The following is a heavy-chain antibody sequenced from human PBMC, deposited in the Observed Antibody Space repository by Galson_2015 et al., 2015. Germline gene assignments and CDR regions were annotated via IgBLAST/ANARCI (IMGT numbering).Heavy chain of an antibody. CDR2: IRSKANTYAT. CDR1: GFTFSGSA. Sequence: SLRLSCAASGFTFSGSAMHWVRQASGKGLEWVGRIRSKANTYATAYAASVKGRFTISRDDSKNTAYLQMSSLKTEDTAVYFCTRAPSLCTGRACQLDYWGQGTLVTVSS. V-gene: IGHV3-73*01. D-gene: IGHD2-8*02. CDR3: TRAPSLCTGRACQLDY. J-gene: IGHJ4*02.